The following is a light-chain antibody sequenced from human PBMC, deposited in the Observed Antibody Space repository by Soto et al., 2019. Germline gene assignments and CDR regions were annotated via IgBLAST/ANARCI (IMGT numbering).Light chain of an antibody. J-gene: IGKJ5*01. V-gene: IGKV1-16*02. CDR3: QQYDSYPLT. CDR2: GAS. CDR1: QGIANY. Sequence: DIQMTRSPSSLSASVGDRVIITCRASQGIANYLAWFQKKPGKAPKSLIYGASSLQSGVPSKFSGSGSGTEFTLTIDSLQPEDFATYYCQQYDSYPLTFGQGTRLEIK.